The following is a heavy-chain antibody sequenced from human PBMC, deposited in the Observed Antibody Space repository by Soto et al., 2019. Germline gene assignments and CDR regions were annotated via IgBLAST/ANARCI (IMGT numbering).Heavy chain of an antibody. CDR1: GYIFTSYW. J-gene: IGHJ6*02. Sequence: XDSLKVSCECSGYIFTSYWISWVRQMPGKGLEWLGRIDPGDSYTNYSPSLQGHVTISADKSITTAYLQWSSLEASDTAIYYCATQMGNCYYYGLDVWGQGTTVTVSS. V-gene: IGHV5-10-1*01. CDR2: IDPGDSYT. CDR3: ATQMGNCYYYGLDV. D-gene: IGHD7-27*01.